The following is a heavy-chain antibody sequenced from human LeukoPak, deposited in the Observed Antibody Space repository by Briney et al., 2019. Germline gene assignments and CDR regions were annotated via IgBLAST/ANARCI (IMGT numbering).Heavy chain of an antibody. V-gene: IGHV1-18*01. CDR2: ISAYNGNT. CDR3: ARTTVTTGGGYNYFDP. D-gene: IGHD4-17*01. CDR1: GYTFTSYG. J-gene: IGHJ5*02. Sequence: ASVKVSCKASGYTFTSYGISWVRLAPGQGLECMGWISAYNGNTNYAQKLQGRVTMTTDTSTSTAYMELRSLRSDDTALYYCARTTVTTGGGYNYFDPWGQGTLVTVSS.